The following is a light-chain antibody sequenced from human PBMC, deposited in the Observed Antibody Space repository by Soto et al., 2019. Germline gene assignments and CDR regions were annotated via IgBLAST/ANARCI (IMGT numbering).Light chain of an antibody. V-gene: IGKV3-20*01. CDR2: DPS. CDR3: QQYADSPIT. CDR1: QSVRNNY. Sequence: EIVLTQSPGTLSLSPGERATLSCRASQSVRNNYLAWYQQKPGQAPRLLMYDPSSRATGIPDGFSGSGSGTDFTLAISRVEPEDFAVYFCQQYADSPITFGQGTRLEIK. J-gene: IGKJ5*01.